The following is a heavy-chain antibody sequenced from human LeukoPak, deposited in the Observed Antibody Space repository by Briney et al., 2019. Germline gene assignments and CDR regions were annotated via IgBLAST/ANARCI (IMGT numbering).Heavy chain of an antibody. CDR1: GYTFTGYY. V-gene: IGHV1-2*02. CDR3: ALIPGGSWAFDF. Sequence: ASVQVTCKASGYTFTGYYIHWLRQAPGQGHDWMGGLNPDTGSTNYAQQFQARVIMTRDTSINTVYMEVSSLRFDDTAVYYCALIPGGSWAFDFWGQGTLVSVSS. D-gene: IGHD6-13*01. CDR2: LNPDTGST. J-gene: IGHJ4*02.